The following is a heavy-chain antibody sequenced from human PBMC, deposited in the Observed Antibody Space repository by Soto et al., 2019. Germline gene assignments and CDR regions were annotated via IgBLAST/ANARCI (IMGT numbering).Heavy chain of an antibody. J-gene: IGHJ5*02. V-gene: IGHV3-48*03. D-gene: IGHD4-4*01. CDR1: GFTFSSYE. Sequence: GGSLRLSCAASGFTFSSYEMNWVRQAPGKGLEWVSYISSSGSTIYYADSVKGRFTISRDNAKNSLYLQMNSLRAEDTAVYYCARAGYSNEGFDPWGQGTLVTVSS. CDR3: ARAGYSNEGFDP. CDR2: ISSSGSTI.